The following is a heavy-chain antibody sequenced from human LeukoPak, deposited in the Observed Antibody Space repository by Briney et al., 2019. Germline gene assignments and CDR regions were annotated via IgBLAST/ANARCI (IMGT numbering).Heavy chain of an antibody. CDR1: GGTFSSYA. Sequence: WASVKVSCKASGGTFSSYAISWVRQAPGQGLEWMGGIIPIFGTANYAQKFQGRVTITADESTSTAYMELSSLRSEDTAVYYCATTNYGSGSYINDAFDIWGQGTMVTVSS. V-gene: IGHV1-69*13. CDR2: IIPIFGTA. J-gene: IGHJ3*02. D-gene: IGHD3-10*01. CDR3: ATTNYGSGSYINDAFDI.